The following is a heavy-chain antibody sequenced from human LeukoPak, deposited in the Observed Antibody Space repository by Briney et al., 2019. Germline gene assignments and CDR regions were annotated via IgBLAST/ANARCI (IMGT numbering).Heavy chain of an antibody. D-gene: IGHD1-20*01. CDR1: GFTFSSYE. CDR2: ISSGGNNI. Sequence: PGGSLRLSCVASGFTFSSYEMNWVRQAPGKGLEWVLYISSGGNNIYYADSVKGRFTISRDNAKNSLYLQMSSLGAEDTAVYYCARDSPITGSFYYYMDVWGKGTTVTVSS. J-gene: IGHJ6*03. V-gene: IGHV3-48*03. CDR3: ARDSPITGSFYYYMDV.